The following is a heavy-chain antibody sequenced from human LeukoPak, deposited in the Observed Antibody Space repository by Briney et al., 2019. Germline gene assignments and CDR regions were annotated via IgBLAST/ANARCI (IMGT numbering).Heavy chain of an antibody. V-gene: IGHV1-69*04. J-gene: IGHJ3*02. CDR3: AKEVREMSHHAFDI. CDR2: IIPILGIA. CDR1: GGTFSSYA. D-gene: IGHD5-24*01. Sequence: ASVKVSCKASGGTFSSYAISWVRQAPGQGLEWMGRIIPILGIANYAQKFQGRVTITADKSTSTAYMELSSLRSEDTAVYYCAKEVREMSHHAFDIGGKGTMVTVSS.